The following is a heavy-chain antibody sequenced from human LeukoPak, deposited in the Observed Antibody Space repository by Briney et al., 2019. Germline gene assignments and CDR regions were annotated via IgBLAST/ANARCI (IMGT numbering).Heavy chain of an antibody. CDR1: GGSISSYY. CDR2: INHSGST. Sequence: SETLSLTCTVSGGSISSYYWSWIRQPPGKGLEWIGEINHSGSTNYNPSLKSRVTISVDTSKNQFSLKLSSVTAADTAVYYCARAGLYSSSWYRYYYYYYMDVWGKGTTVTVSS. J-gene: IGHJ6*03. D-gene: IGHD6-13*01. V-gene: IGHV4-34*01. CDR3: ARAGLYSSSWYRYYYYYYMDV.